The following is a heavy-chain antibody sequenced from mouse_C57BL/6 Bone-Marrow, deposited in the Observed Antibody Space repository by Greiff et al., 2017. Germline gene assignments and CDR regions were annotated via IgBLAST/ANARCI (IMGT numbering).Heavy chain of an antibody. CDR1: GYTFTSYW. CDR3: ARRDDYGRSLDD. CDR2: IDPSDSYT. V-gene: IGHV1-69*01. D-gene: IGHD1-1*01. Sequence: VQLQQPGAELVMPGASVKLSCKASGYTFTSYWMHWVKQRPGQGLEWIGKIDPSDSYTNYNQTFKGKATLPVDKSSITAYMQLSSLTSEDAAVYYCARRDDYGRSLDDWGQGTTLTVSS. J-gene: IGHJ2*01.